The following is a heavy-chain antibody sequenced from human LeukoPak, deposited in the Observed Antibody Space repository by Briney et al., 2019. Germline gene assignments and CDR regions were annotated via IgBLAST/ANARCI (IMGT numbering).Heavy chain of an antibody. CDR1: GGSISSGGHY. Sequence: PSETLSLTCTVSGGSISSGGHYWSWIRQPAGKGLEYLGRISNTGSTNYNPSLRSRVTISADTSKNHFSLKLTSVTAADTAVYFCARARFADAFDIWGQGTMVTVSS. CDR2: ISNTGST. CDR3: ARARFADAFDI. V-gene: IGHV4-61*10. D-gene: IGHD3-3*01. J-gene: IGHJ3*02.